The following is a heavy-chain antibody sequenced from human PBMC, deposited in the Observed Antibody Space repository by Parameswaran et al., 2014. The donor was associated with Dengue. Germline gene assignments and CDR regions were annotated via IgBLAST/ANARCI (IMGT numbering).Heavy chain of an antibody. Sequence: WVRQAPGQGLEWMGGIIPIFGTANYAQKFQGRVTITADKSTSTAYMELSSLRSEDTAVYYCARTAGGWDYYYGMDVWGPRDHGHRLL. D-gene: IGHD6-13*01. J-gene: IGHJ6*01. CDR3: ARTAGGWDYYYGMDV. V-gene: IGHV1-69*06. CDR2: IIPIFGTA.